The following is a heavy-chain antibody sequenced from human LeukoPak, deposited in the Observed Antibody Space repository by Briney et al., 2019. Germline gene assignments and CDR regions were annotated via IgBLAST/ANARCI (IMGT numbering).Heavy chain of an antibody. CDR3: ARGHAYYYDSSGPNFDY. J-gene: IGHJ4*02. CDR2: IYYSGST. D-gene: IGHD3-22*01. V-gene: IGHV4-59*01. Sequence: PSETLSLTCTVSGGSISSYYWSWIRQPPGKGLEWIGYIYYSGSTNYNPSLKSRVTISVYTSKNQFSLKLSSVTAADTAVYYCARGHAYYYDSSGPNFDYWGQGTLVTVSS. CDR1: GGSISSYY.